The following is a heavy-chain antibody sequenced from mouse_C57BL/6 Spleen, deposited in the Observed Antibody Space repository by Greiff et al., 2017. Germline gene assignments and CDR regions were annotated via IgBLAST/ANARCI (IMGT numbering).Heavy chain of an antibody. D-gene: IGHD2-1*01. Sequence: EVHLVESGGGLVKPGGSLKLSCAASGFTFSSYAMSWVRQTPEKRLEWVATISDGGSYTYYPDNVKGRFTISRDNAKNNLYLQMSHLKSEDTAMYYWASRDYGNTLDYWGQGTTLTVSS. CDR2: ISDGGSYT. J-gene: IGHJ2*01. CDR3: ASRDYGNTLDY. V-gene: IGHV5-4*01. CDR1: GFTFSSYA.